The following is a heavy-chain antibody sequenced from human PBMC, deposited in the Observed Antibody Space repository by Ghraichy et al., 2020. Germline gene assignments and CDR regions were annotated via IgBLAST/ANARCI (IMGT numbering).Heavy chain of an antibody. CDR3: ARGRVKYDFWSGYYTYDAFDI. CDR2: ISSSSSYI. D-gene: IGHD3-3*01. Sequence: LSLTCAASGFTFSSYSMNWVRQAPGKGLEWVSSISSSSSYIYYADSVKGRFTISRDNAKNSLYLQMNSLRAEDTAVYYCARGRVKYDFWSGYYTYDAFDIWGQGTMVTVSS. CDR1: GFTFSSYS. J-gene: IGHJ3*02. V-gene: IGHV3-21*01.